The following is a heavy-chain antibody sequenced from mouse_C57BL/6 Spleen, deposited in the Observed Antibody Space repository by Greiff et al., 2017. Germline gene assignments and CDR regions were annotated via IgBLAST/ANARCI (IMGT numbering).Heavy chain of an antibody. CDR1: GYSITSGYY. Sequence: EVQLQQSGPGLVKPSQSLSLTCSVTGYSITSGYYWNWIRQFPGNKLEWMGYISYDGSNNYNPSLKNRISITRDTSKNQFFLKLNSVTTEDTATYYCASYYGSPLDDWGQGTTLTVSS. J-gene: IGHJ2*01. CDR2: ISYDGSN. CDR3: ASYYGSPLDD. V-gene: IGHV3-6*01. D-gene: IGHD1-1*01.